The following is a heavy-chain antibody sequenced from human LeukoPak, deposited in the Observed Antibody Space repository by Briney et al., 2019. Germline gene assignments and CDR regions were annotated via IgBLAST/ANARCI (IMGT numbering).Heavy chain of an antibody. V-gene: IGHV5-51*01. CDR1: GYTFTSYW. J-gene: IGHJ4*02. CDR2: MYPGDSDS. Sequence: GESLKISCKGSGYTFTSYWIGWVRQMPGKGLEWMGIMYPGDSDSIYSPSFRDQVTISADKSINTAYLQWSSLKASHTAMYYCARAVMTGDRPIFDFWGQGTLVTVSS. CDR3: ARAVMTGDRPIFDF. D-gene: IGHD7-27*01.